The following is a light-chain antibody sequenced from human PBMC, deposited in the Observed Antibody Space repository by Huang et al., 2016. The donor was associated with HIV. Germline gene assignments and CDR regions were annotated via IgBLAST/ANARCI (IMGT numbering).Light chain of an antibody. V-gene: IGKV3-15*01. CDR3: QQYDNWPLT. J-gene: IGKJ5*01. Sequence: ERVMTQSPATLSVAPGERVTLSCRASHSVSSNLAWYQQKPGQAPRLLIHGASTRATGSPARCSGSGSGTEFTLAISSLQSEDSGVYFCQQYDNWPLTFGQGTRLEIK. CDR1: HSVSSN. CDR2: GAS.